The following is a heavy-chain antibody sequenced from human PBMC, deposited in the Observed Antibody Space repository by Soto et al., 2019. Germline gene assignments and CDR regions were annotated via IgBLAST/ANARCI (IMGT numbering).Heavy chain of an antibody. V-gene: IGHV4-39*01. CDR3: ARHGPTHDYSIYWGVTIKQEQYGMDV. Sequence: PSETLSLTCTVSGGSISSSSYYWGWIRQPPGKGLEWIGSIYYSGSTYYNPSLKSRVTISVDTSKNQFSLKLSSVTAADTAVYYCARHGPTHDYSIYWGVTIKQEQYGMDVWGQGTTVTVSS. CDR1: GGSISSSSYY. J-gene: IGHJ6*02. D-gene: IGHD4-4*01. CDR2: IYYSGST.